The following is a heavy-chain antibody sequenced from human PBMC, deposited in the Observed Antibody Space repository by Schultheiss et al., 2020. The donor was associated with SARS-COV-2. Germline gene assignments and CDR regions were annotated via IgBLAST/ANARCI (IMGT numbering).Heavy chain of an antibody. J-gene: IGHJ3*02. CDR2: ISGSGGST. CDR3: AREATRGYSYGTDAFDI. V-gene: IGHV3-23*01. CDR1: GFTFSSYA. Sequence: GGSLRLSCAASGFTFSSYAMSWVRQAPGKGLEWVSVISGSGGSTYYADSVKGRFTISRDNAKNSLYLQMNSLRAEDTAVYYCAREATRGYSYGTDAFDIWGQGTMVTVSS. D-gene: IGHD5-18*01.